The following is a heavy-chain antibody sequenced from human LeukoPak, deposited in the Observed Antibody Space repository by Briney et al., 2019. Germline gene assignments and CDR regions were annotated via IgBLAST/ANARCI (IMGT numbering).Heavy chain of an antibody. J-gene: IGHJ4*02. V-gene: IGHV3-23*01. Sequence: GGSLRLSCAASGFTFSSYAMSWVRQAPGKGLEWVSAISDSGGSTYYADSVKGRFTISRDNPKNTLYLQMNSLRAEDTAVYYCAKVGRITMIVVVMDHFDYWGQGTLVTVSS. CDR2: ISDSGGST. CDR3: AKVGRITMIVVVMDHFDY. CDR1: GFTFSSYA. D-gene: IGHD3-22*01.